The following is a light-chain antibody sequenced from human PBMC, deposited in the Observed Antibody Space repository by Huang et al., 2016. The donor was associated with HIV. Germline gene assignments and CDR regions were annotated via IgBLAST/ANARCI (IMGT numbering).Light chain of an antibody. CDR2: DAS. V-gene: IGKV3-11*01. CDR1: QSVSRY. CDR3: QQRSNWIT. Sequence: EIVLTQSPATLSLSPGERATLSCRASQSVSRYLAWYQQKPGQAPRLLIYDASNRATCIPARFSGSGSGTDFTLTISSLEPEDFAVYYCQQRSNWITFGQGTRLEIK. J-gene: IGKJ5*01.